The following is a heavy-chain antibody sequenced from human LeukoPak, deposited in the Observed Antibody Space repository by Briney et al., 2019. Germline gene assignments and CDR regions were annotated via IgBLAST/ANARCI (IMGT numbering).Heavy chain of an antibody. CDR3: ARGPWELPRGIDY. V-gene: IGHV1-2*02. CDR2: INPNSGGT. Sequence: ASVKVSCKASVYTFTGYYVHCVRQALGQGLEWVGWINPNSGGTNYAQKFQGRVTMTRDTSISTAYMELSRLRSDDTAVYYCARGPWELPRGIDYWGQGTLVTVSS. CDR1: VYTFTGYY. D-gene: IGHD1-26*01. J-gene: IGHJ4*02.